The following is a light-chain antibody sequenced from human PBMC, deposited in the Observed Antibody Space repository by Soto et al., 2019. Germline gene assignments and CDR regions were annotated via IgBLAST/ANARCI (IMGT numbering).Light chain of an antibody. CDR1: QSISSW. CDR2: KAS. J-gene: IGKJ1*01. Sequence: DIQMTQSPSTLSASVGDRVTITCRASQSISSWLAWYQQKPGKAPKLLIYKASSLESGVPSRFSGRGSGTEFTLTISSLQPDDFANYYCQQYNGYSPWTFGQGTKVEIK. V-gene: IGKV1-5*03. CDR3: QQYNGYSPWT.